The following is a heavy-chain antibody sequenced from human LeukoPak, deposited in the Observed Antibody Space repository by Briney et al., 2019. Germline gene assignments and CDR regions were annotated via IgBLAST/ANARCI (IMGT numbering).Heavy chain of an antibody. D-gene: IGHD4-17*01. Sequence: GASVKVSCKASGYTFSGYYIHWVRQAPGQGLEWMGWINPNSGGTNYAQKFQGRVTMTRDTSISTAYMELSRLRSDDTAVYYCARDFGDYDGGYYFDYWGQGTLVTVSS. CDR2: INPNSGGT. J-gene: IGHJ4*02. CDR1: GYTFSGYY. V-gene: IGHV1-2*02. CDR3: ARDFGDYDGGYYFDY.